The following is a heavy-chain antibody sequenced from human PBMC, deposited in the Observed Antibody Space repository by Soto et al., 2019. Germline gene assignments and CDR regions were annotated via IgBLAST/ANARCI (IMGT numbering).Heavy chain of an antibody. V-gene: IGHV1-46*01. CDR3: ARDLSITIFGVVISEGLSYYYYYGMDV. CDR1: GYTFTSYY. CDR2: INPSGGST. Sequence: GASVKVSCKGAGYTFTSYYMHWGRQAPGQGLEWMGIINPSGGSTSYAQKFQGRVTMTRDTSTSTVYMELSSLRSEDTAVYYCARDLSITIFGVVISEGLSYYYYYGMDVWGQGTTVTVSS. D-gene: IGHD3-3*01. J-gene: IGHJ6*02.